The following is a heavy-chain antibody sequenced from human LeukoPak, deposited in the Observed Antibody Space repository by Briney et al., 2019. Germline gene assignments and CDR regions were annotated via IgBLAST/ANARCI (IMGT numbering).Heavy chain of an antibody. D-gene: IGHD5-18*01. V-gene: IGHV1-2*02. CDR2: INPNSGGT. CDR1: GYTFTGYY. Sequence: ASVKVSCKASGYTFTGYYMHWVRQAPGQGLEWMGWINPNSGGTNYAQKFQGRVTMTRDTSISTAYMELSRLRSDDTAVYYCAVDTAMANTRDFSYYYYYGMDVWGQGTTVTVSS. J-gene: IGHJ6*02. CDR3: AVDTAMANTRDFSYYYYYGMDV.